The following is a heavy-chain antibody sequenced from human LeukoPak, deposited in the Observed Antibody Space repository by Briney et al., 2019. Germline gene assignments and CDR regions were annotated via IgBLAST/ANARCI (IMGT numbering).Heavy chain of an antibody. CDR1: GFTVSSNY. Sequence: GGSLLLSCAASGFTVSSNYMSWVRQAPGKGLEWVSVIYSGGSTYYADSVKGRFTISRDNSKNTLYLQMNSLRAEDTAVYYCARDFSSGWYDYWGQGTLVTVSS. CDR2: IYSGGST. D-gene: IGHD6-19*01. J-gene: IGHJ4*02. CDR3: ARDFSSGWYDY. V-gene: IGHV3-53*01.